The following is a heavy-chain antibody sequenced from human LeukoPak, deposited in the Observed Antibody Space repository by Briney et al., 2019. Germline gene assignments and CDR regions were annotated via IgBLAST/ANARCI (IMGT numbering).Heavy chain of an antibody. J-gene: IGHJ6*02. CDR2: FDPEDGET. Sequence: ASVKVSCKVSGDTLTELSMHWVRQAPGKGLEWMGGFDPEDGETIYAQKFQGRVTMTEDTSTDTAYMELGSLRSEDTAVYYCATEDYGETATYYYGMDVWGQGTTVTVSS. CDR3: ATEDYGETATYYYGMDV. CDR1: GDTLTELS. V-gene: IGHV1-24*01. D-gene: IGHD4-17*01.